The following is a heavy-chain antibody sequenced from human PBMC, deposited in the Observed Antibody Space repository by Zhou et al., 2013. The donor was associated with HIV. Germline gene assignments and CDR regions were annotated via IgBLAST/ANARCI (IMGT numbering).Heavy chain of an antibody. CDR1: GGTFSSYA. CDR2: IIPILGIA. D-gene: IGHD6-13*01. Sequence: QVQLVQSGAEVKKPGSSVKVSCKASGGTFSSYAISWVRQAPGQGLEWMGRIIPILGIANYAQKFQGRVTITADKSTSTAYMELSSLRSEDTAVYYCARLRAAAGTENWFDPWGPGNPGSPSPQ. V-gene: IGHV1-69*04. J-gene: IGHJ5*02. CDR3: ARLRAAAGTENWFDP.